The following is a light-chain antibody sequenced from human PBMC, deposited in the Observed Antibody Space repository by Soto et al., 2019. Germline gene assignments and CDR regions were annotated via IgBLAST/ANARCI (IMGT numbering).Light chain of an antibody. CDR2: EVS. CDR3: GTWDSSLSAGV. Sequence: QSVLTQPASVSGSPGQSITISCTGTSSDVGGYNYVSWYQQHPGKAPKLMIYEVSNRPSGIPDRFSGSKSGTSATLGITGLQTGDEADYYCGTWDSSLSAGVFGGGTQLTVL. CDR1: SSDVGGYNY. J-gene: IGLJ3*02. V-gene: IGLV2-14*01.